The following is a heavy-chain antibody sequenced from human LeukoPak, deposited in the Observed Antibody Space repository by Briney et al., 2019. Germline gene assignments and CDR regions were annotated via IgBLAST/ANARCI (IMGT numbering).Heavy chain of an antibody. V-gene: IGHV6-1*01. CDR2: TYYRSRWYN. CDR3: AREGAGFDY. J-gene: IGHJ4*02. D-gene: IGHD3-16*01. CDR1: GDSVSSNSAT. Sequence: SQTLSLTCGISGDSVSSNSATWNWIRQSPSRGLEWLGRTYYRSRWYNDYPLSVKSRITISPDTSNNQFSLQLNSVTPEDTAMCYCAREGAGFDYWGQGTLVIVSS.